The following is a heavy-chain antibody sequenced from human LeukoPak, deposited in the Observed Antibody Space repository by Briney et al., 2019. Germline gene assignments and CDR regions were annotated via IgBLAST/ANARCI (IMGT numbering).Heavy chain of an antibody. D-gene: IGHD6-19*01. V-gene: IGHV3-33*01. CDR3: TTEIAVAGPTPDYYYYGMDV. CDR2: IWYDGSNK. J-gene: IGHJ6*02. Sequence: GGSLRLSCAASGFTFSSYGMHWVRQAPGKGLEWVAVIWYDGSNKYYADSVKGRFTISRDNSKNTLYLQMNSLRAEDTAVYYCTTEIAVAGPTPDYYYYGMDVWGQGTTVTVSS. CDR1: GFTFSSYG.